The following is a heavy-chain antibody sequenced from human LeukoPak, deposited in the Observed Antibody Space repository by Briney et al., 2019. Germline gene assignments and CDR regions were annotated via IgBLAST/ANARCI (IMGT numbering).Heavy chain of an antibody. V-gene: IGHV3-66*01. CDR3: ARVGSGDIYGYGDY. D-gene: IGHD5-18*01. CDR1: GFTVRTNY. J-gene: IGHJ4*02. CDR2: LYSGGNT. Sequence: GGSLRLSCAASGFTVRTNYMSWVRQAPGKGLEWVSVLYSGGNTYYADSVKGRFTISRDDSKNTLYLQMSSLGVADTAVYYCARVGSGDIYGYGDYWGQGTLVTVSS.